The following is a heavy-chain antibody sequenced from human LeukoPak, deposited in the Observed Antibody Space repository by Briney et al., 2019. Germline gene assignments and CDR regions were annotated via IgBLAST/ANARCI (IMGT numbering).Heavy chain of an antibody. Sequence: GGSLRLSCAASGFTFDDYAMHWVRQAPGKGLEWVSGISWNSGSIGYADSVKGRFTISRDNAKNSLYLQMNSLRAEDTAVYYCAKERRGGARTWEAFDIWGQGTMVTVSS. CDR2: ISWNSGSI. CDR1: GFTFDDYA. CDR3: AKERRGGARTWEAFDI. V-gene: IGHV3-9*01. J-gene: IGHJ3*02. D-gene: IGHD1-26*01.